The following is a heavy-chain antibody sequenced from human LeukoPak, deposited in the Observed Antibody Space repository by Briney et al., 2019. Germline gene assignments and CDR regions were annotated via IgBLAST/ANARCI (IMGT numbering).Heavy chain of an antibody. D-gene: IGHD3-22*01. J-gene: IGHJ4*02. V-gene: IGHV4-39*01. CDR3: ARQHGSMIKGVYFDY. CDR1: GGSISSSSYY. CDR2: IYYSGST. Sequence: PSETLSLTCTVSGGSISSSSYYWGWIRQPPGKGLEWIGSIYYSGSTYYNPSLKSRVTISVDTSKNQFSLKLSSVTAADTAVYYCARQHGSMIKGVYFDYWGQGTLVTVSS.